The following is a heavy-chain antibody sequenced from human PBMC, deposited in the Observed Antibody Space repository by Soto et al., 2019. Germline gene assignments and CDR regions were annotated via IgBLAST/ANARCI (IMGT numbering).Heavy chain of an antibody. CDR2: ISAYNGNT. D-gene: IGHD4-17*01. V-gene: IGHV1-18*01. J-gene: IGHJ3*02. Sequence: GASVKVSCKASGYTFTSYGISWVRQAPGQGLEWMGWISAYNGNTNYAQKLQGRVTMTTDTSTSTVYMELRSLRSDDTAVYYCARPKYDYDAFDIWGQGTMVTVSS. CDR1: GYTFTSYG. CDR3: ARPKYDYDAFDI.